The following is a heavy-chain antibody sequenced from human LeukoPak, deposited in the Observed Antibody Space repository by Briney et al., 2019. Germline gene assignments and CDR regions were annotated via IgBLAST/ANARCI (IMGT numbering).Heavy chain of an antibody. J-gene: IGHJ4*02. D-gene: IGHD1-14*01. CDR3: ARDGAGHYFDY. CDR1: GFTFGGFN. CDR2: ISSSSSYI. Sequence: GGSLRLSCAASGFTFGGFNMNRVRQATGKGPECVASISSSSSYIYNADSVKGRFTISRDNAKNSLYLQMDSLRAEDTAVYYCARDGAGHYFDYWGQGALVTVSS. V-gene: IGHV3-21*01.